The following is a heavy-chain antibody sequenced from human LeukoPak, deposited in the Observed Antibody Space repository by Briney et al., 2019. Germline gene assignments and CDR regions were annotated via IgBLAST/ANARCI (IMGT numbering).Heavy chain of an antibody. CDR2: IYHSGST. J-gene: IGHJ4*02. CDR1: GFTFDDYA. CDR3: ARKAGTTSLDY. V-gene: IGHV4-30-2*01. Sequence: LRLSCAASGFTFDDYAMHWVRQPPGKGLEWIGYIYHSGSTYYNPSLKSRVTISVDRSKNQFSLKLSSVTAADTAVYYCARKAGTTSLDYWGQGTLVTVSS. D-gene: IGHD1-1*01.